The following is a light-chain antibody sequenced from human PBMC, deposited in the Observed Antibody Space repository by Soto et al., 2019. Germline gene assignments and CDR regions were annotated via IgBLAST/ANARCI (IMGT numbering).Light chain of an antibody. CDR3: QQYNSYSRT. CDR2: DAF. V-gene: IGKV3-11*01. J-gene: IGKJ1*01. Sequence: EIVLTQSPATLSSSPGERATLSCRASQTVNSRLAWYQHKPGQAPRLLIYDAFNRATGIPARFSGSGSGTEFTLTISSLQPDDFATYYCQQYNSYSRTFGQGTKVDI. CDR1: QTVNSR.